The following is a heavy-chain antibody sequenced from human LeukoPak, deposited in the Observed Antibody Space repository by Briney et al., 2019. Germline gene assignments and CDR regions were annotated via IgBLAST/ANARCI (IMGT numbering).Heavy chain of an antibody. CDR2: ISGSGGST. Sequence: PAGGSLRLSCAASGFTFSSYAMSWVRQAPGKGLERVSAISGSGGSTYYADSVQRRFTIYRDNSKNTLYLQMNSVRAEDTAVYYCAKIELLPSWGQGTLVTVSS. CDR3: AKIELLPS. J-gene: IGHJ5*02. CDR1: GFTFSSYA. D-gene: IGHD1-26*01. V-gene: IGHV3-23*01.